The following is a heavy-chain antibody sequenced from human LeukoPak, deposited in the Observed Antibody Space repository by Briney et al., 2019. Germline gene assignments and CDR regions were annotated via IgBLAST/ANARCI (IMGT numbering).Heavy chain of an antibody. Sequence: GGSLRLSCAASGFIFSSYQMNWVRQAPGKGLEWIAYISSGGGTIYYADSVKGRFTISRDNTKNSVSLQNNSLSAEDTAVYSCARVVTVAWSERRPGYFYMDVWGKGTTVTVSS. V-gene: IGHV3-48*03. J-gene: IGHJ6*03. CDR3: ARVVTVAWSERRPGYFYMDV. CDR1: GFIFSSYQ. D-gene: IGHD1-1*01. CDR2: ISSGGGTI.